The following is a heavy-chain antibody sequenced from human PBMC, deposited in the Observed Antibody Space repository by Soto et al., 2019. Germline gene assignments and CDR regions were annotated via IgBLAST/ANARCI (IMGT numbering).Heavy chain of an antibody. CDR2: VNAGNGNT. CDR1: GGTLSSYA. CDR3: ARAVAVPADFDY. V-gene: IGHV1-3*01. J-gene: IGHJ4*02. Sequence: ASVKVSCKASGGTLSSYAMHWVRQAPGQRLEWMGWVNAGNGNTKYSQKFQGRVTITRDTSASTAYMELSSLRSEDTAVYYCARAVAVPADFDYWGQGTLVTVSS. D-gene: IGHD6-19*01.